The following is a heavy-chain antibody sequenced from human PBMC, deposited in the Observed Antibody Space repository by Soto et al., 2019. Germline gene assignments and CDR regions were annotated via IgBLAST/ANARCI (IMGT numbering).Heavy chain of an antibody. D-gene: IGHD3-22*01. V-gene: IGHV6-1*01. CDR1: GDRVSSNSAT. CDR3: AREDYDSSGYSIDY. Sequence: KQSQTLSLTCAISGDRVSSNSATWNWIRQSPSRGLEWLGRTYYRSKWYNDYAVSVKSRITINPDTSKNQFSLQLNSVTPEDTAVYYCAREDYDSSGYSIDYWGQGTLVTVSS. CDR2: TYYRSKWYN. J-gene: IGHJ4*02.